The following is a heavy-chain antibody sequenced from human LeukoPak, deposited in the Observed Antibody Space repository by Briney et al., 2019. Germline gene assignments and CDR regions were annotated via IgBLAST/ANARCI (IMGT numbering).Heavy chain of an antibody. D-gene: IGHD3-22*01. V-gene: IGHV3-33*01. CDR3: ARDDGSGYDVDY. Sequence: GGSLRLSCAASGFTSSSYGMHWVRQAPGKGLEWVAVIWYDGSNKYYADSVKGRFTISRDNSKNTLYLQMNSLRAEDTAVYYCARDDGSGYDVDYWGQGTLVTVSS. CDR1: GFTSSSYG. CDR2: IWYDGSNK. J-gene: IGHJ4*02.